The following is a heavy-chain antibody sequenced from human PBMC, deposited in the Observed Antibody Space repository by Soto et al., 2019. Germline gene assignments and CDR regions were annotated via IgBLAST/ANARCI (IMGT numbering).Heavy chain of an antibody. CDR3: ARLIRGVYDLDRLWEKFDY. CDR2: IYWDDDK. Sequence: QITVKESGLTLVKPTQTLTLTCTFSGFSLSTNGMGVGWIRQSPGKALEWLALIYWDDDKRYSPSLRRMLTIPQDTSKTQVDLTMTNMDPVDTATYSCARLIRGVYDLDRLWEKFDYWGQGTMVIVSS. CDR1: GFSLSTNGMG. J-gene: IGHJ4*02. D-gene: IGHD5-12*01. V-gene: IGHV2-5*02.